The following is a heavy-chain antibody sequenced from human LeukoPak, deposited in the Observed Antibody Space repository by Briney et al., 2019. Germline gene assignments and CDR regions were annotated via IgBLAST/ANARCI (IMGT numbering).Heavy chain of an antibody. J-gene: IGHJ4*02. CDR1: GFTVSTKY. Sequence: GGSLRLSCGASGFTVSTKYMSWVRQAPGKGLEWVSLIYSSGTTYYADSVKGRFTISRDNSKNSLYLQMNSLRAEDTAVYYCARVGGVPAAHFDYWGQGTLVTVSS. CDR2: IYSSGTT. V-gene: IGHV3-53*01. CDR3: ARVGGVPAAHFDY. D-gene: IGHD2-2*01.